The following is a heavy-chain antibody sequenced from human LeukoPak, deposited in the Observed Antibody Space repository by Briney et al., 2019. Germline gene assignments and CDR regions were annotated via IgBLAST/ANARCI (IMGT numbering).Heavy chain of an antibody. CDR1: GGSISSYY. J-gene: IGHJ4*02. V-gene: IGHV4-59*01. D-gene: IGHD3-3*01. CDR3: ARDQRGFGY. CDR2: IYYSGST. Sequence: SETLSLTCTVSGGSISSYYWSWIRQPPGKGLEWIGYIYYSGSTNYNPSLKSRVAISVDTSKNQFSLKLSSVTAADTAVYYCARDQRGFGYWGQGTLVTVSS.